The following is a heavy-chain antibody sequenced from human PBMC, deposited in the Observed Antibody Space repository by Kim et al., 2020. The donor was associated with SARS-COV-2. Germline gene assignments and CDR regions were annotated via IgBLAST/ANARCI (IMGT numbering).Heavy chain of an antibody. D-gene: IGHD3-10*01. CDR3: ARDWEFRGSGSYYNYYYYGMDV. CDR2: IIPIFGTA. J-gene: IGHJ6*02. CDR1: GGTFSSYA. V-gene: IGHV1-69*13. Sequence: SVKVSCKASGGTFSSYAISWVRQAPGQGLEWMGGIIPIFGTANYAQKFQGRVTITADESTSTAYMELSSLRSEDTAVYYCARDWEFRGSGSYYNYYYYGMDVWGQGTTVTVSS.